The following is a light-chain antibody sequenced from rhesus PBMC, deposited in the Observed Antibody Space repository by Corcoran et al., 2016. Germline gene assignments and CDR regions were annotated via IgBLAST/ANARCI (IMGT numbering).Light chain of an antibody. V-gene: IGKV3-10*01. Sequence: QVILTQSPATLSLSPGDRATLSCRASQSVYSYLAWYHQKPGQSPRLLIYGASSRATGIPDRFSGSGSGTDCTLTISSLEPEDVGVFHCYQHSSGYSFGQGTKVEIK. CDR2: GAS. CDR1: QSVYSY. CDR3: YQHSSGYS. J-gene: IGKJ2*01.